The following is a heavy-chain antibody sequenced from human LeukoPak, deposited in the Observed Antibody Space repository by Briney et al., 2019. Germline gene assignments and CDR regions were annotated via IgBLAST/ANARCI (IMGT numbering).Heavy chain of an antibody. CDR3: ATEAHTYYYDSSGYPN. J-gene: IGHJ4*02. Sequence: ASVKVSCKASGYTFTSYGISWVRQAPGQGLEWMGWISAYNGNTNYAQKLQGRVTMTTDTSTSTAYMELRSLRSDDTAVYYCATEAHTYYYDSSGYPNWGQGTLVTVSS. CDR1: GYTFTSYG. D-gene: IGHD3-22*01. CDR2: ISAYNGNT. V-gene: IGHV1-18*01.